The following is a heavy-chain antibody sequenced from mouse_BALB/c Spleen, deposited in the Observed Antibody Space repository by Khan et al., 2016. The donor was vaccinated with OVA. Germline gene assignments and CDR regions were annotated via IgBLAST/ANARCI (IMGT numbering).Heavy chain of an antibody. V-gene: IGHV3-2*02. CDR1: GYSITSDYA. D-gene: IGHD1-2*01. CDR2: ISYSGST. J-gene: IGHJ2*01. CDR3: ARTARIKY. Sequence: VQLKESGPGLVKPSQSLSLTCTVTGYSITSDYAWNWIRQFPGNKLEWMGYISYSGSTNYNPSLKSRISITRDTSKNQFFLQSNSVTTEDTATYYCARTARIKYWGQGTTLTVSS.